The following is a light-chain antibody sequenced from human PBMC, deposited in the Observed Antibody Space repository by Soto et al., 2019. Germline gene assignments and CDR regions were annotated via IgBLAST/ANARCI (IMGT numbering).Light chain of an antibody. V-gene: IGLV2-23*01. J-gene: IGLJ2*01. CDR3: CSHAGSSTLV. CDR2: EGS. CDR1: SSDVGSYNL. Sequence: QSVLTQPASVSGSPGQSITISCTGTSSDVGSYNLVSWYQQDPGKAPKLMIYEGSKRPSGVSNRFSGSKSGNTASLTISGLQAEDEADYYCCSHAGSSTLVFGGGTKLTVL.